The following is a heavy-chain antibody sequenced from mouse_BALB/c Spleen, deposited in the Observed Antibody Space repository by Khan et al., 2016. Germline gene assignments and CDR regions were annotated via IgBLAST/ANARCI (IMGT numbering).Heavy chain of an antibody. Sequence: EVKLEVSGPGLVKPSQSLSLTCTVTGYSITSDYAWNWIRQFPGNKLEWMGYISYSGSTRYYPSLKRRISFTRDTSKNQSFLQLNSVTTEDTATYYCARTPTAYYTMDYWGPGTSVTVSS. CDR2: ISYSGST. D-gene: IGHD1-2*01. J-gene: IGHJ4*01. V-gene: IGHV3-2*02. CDR1: GYSITSDYA. CDR3: ARTPTAYYTMDY.